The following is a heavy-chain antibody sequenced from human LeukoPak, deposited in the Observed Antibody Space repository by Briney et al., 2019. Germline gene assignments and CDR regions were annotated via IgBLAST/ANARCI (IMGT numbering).Heavy chain of an antibody. CDR2: IYYSGST. D-gene: IGHD3-16*02. Sequence: SETLSLTCTVSGGSISSSSYYWGWIRQPPGKGLEWIGSIYYSGSTYYNPSLKSRVTISVDTSKNQFSLKLSSVTAADTTLYYCAKSDLGRELSPPFDYWGQGTLVTVSS. V-gene: IGHV4-39*07. J-gene: IGHJ4*02. CDR3: AKSDLGRELSPPFDY. CDR1: GGSISSSSYY.